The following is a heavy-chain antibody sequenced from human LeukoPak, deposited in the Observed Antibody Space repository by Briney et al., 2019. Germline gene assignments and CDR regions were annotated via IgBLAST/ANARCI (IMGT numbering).Heavy chain of an antibody. CDR1: GFTFSTYT. V-gene: IGHV3-48*04. Sequence: GGSLRLSCAASGFTFSTYTMNWVRQAPGKGLECISAISSSSSNIYYADSVKGRFTISRDNAKNSLYLQMNSLRAEDTAVYYCARGRYSSSWRPPLSEYWGQGTLVTVSS. J-gene: IGHJ4*02. D-gene: IGHD6-13*01. CDR2: ISSSSSNI. CDR3: ARGRYSSSWRPPLSEY.